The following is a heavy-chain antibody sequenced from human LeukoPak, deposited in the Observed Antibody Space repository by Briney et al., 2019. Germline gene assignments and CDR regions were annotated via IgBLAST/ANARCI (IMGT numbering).Heavy chain of an antibody. CDR2: IKQDGSEK. D-gene: IGHD6-19*01. CDR1: GFSFSSYW. CDR3: AREEAVAGLYYYYYMDV. Sequence: GGSLRLSCAASGFSFSSYWMTWVRQAPGKGLEWVAHIKQDGSEKYYVDSVKGRFTISRDNAKNSLYLQMNSLRAEDTAVYYCAREEAVAGLYYYYYMDVWGKGTTVTVSS. J-gene: IGHJ6*03. V-gene: IGHV3-7*01.